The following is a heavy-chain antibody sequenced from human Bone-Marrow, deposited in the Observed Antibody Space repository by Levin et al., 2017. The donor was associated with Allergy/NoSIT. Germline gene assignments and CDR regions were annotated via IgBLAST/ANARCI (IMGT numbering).Heavy chain of an antibody. CDR1: GGSISSHNW. Sequence: SCAVSGGSISSHNWWSWVRQPPGKGLEWIGEIYHSGSTNYNPSLKSRVTISVDKPKTQFSLKLNSVTAADTAVYYCARGNSVSEWSYHFDYWGQGMLVTVSS. V-gene: IGHV4-4*02. CDR3: ARGNSVSEWSYHFDY. D-gene: IGHD3-3*01. J-gene: IGHJ4*02. CDR2: IYHSGST.